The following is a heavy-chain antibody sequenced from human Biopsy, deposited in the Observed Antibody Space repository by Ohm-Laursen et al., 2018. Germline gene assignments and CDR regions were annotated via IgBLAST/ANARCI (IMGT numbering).Heavy chain of an antibody. Sequence: GASVKVSCKASGYSLTELSMHWVRQAPGQGLEWMGGFAPENGRIVYSQKFQGRVTMTEDTSTSTAYMGVWRLRSDDTAVYYCAADINVWNVNYWGQGTQVIVSS. CDR1: GYSLTELS. D-gene: IGHD1-1*01. CDR2: FAPENGRI. CDR3: AADINVWNVNY. J-gene: IGHJ4*02. V-gene: IGHV1-24*01.